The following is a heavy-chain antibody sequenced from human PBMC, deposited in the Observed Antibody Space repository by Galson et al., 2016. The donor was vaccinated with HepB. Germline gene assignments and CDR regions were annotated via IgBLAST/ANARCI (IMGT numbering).Heavy chain of an antibody. CDR1: GFTFSNYG. D-gene: IGHD3-16*01. CDR3: ATNTGHDLGDGFDY. J-gene: IGHJ4*02. CDR2: IWYDGSNK. V-gene: IGHV3-33*03. Sequence: SLRLSCAASGFTFSNYGMHWVRQAPGKGLEWVAVIWYDGSNKFYGDSVLGRFTISRDNSKNTVYLEMNSLRAEDTAVYYCATNTGHDLGDGFDYWGQGTLVTVSS.